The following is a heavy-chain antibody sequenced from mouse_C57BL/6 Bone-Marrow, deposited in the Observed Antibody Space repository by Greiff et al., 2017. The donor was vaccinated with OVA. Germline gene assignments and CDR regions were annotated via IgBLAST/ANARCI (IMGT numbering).Heavy chain of an antibody. CDR3: ARVPSLLRPFDY. Sequence: VQLQQSGAELARPGASVKLSCKASGYTFTSYGISWVKQRTGQGLEWIGEIYPRSGNTYYNEKFKGKATLTADKSSSTAYMELRSLTSEDSAVYFCARVPSLLRPFDYWGQGTTLTVSS. J-gene: IGHJ2*01. V-gene: IGHV1-81*01. D-gene: IGHD1-1*01. CDR1: GYTFTSYG. CDR2: IYPRSGNT.